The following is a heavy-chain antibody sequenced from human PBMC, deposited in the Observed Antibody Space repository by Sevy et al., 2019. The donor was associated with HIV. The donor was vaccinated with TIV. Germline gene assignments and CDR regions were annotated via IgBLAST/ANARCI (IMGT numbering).Heavy chain of an antibody. J-gene: IGHJ6*02. CDR1: GFTFSSYW. V-gene: IGHV3-74*01. CDR3: ARDSYYDFWSGYFYGMDV. CDR2: INSDGSST. Sequence: GGSLRLSCAASGFTFSSYWMHWVRQAPGKGLVWVSRINSDGSSTSYADSVKGRFTISRDNAKNTLYLQMNGLRAEDTAVYYCARDSYYDFWSGYFYGMDVWGQGTTVTVSS. D-gene: IGHD3-3*01.